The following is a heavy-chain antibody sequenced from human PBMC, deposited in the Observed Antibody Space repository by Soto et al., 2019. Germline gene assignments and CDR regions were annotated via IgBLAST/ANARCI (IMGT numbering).Heavy chain of an antibody. D-gene: IGHD6-13*01. J-gene: IGHJ6*02. CDR1: GFTFSSYA. Sequence: PGGSLRLSCAASGFTFSSYAMHWVRQAPGKGLEWVAVISYDGSNKYYADSVKGRFTISRDNSKNTLYLQMNSLRAEDTAVYYCARDCKQQLDHYYYYGMDVWGQGTTVTVSS. V-gene: IGHV3-30-3*01. CDR3: ARDCKQQLDHYYYYGMDV. CDR2: ISYDGSNK.